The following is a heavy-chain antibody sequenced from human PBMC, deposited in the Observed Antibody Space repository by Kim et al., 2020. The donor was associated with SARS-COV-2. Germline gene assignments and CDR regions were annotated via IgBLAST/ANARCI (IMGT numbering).Heavy chain of an antibody. CDR3: ARGLMVYALSYHWFDP. D-gene: IGHD2-8*01. V-gene: IGHV4-34*01. J-gene: IGHJ5*02. Sequence: SLKSRVTISVDTSKNQFSLKLSSVTAADTAVYYCARGLMVYALSYHWFDPWGQGTLVTVSS.